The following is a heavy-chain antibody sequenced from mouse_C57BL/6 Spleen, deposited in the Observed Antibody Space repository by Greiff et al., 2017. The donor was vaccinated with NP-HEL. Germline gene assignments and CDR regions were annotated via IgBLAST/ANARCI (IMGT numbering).Heavy chain of an antibody. V-gene: IGHV1-82*01. Sequence: VQRVESGPELVKPGASVKISCKASGYAFSSSWMNWVKQRPGKGLEWIGRIYPGDGDTNYNGQFKGKATLTADKSSSTAYMQLSSLTSEDSAVYFCARSRDYYAMDYWGQGTSVTVSS. CDR3: ARSRDYYAMDY. J-gene: IGHJ4*01. CDR1: GYAFSSSW. CDR2: IYPGDGDT.